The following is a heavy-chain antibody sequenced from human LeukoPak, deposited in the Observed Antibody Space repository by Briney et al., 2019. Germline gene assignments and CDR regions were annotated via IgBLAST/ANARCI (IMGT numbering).Heavy chain of an antibody. J-gene: IGHJ1*01. CDR1: GGSISRSNW. Sequence: SETLSLTCTVSGGSISRSNWWSWVRQPPGKGLEWIGEIYHTGSTNYNPSLKSRVTISVDKSKNQFSLKLSSVTAADTAVYYCAEAYCGGDCYFAEYFQHWGQGTLVTVSS. CDR3: AEAYCGGDCYFAEYFQH. CDR2: IYHTGST. D-gene: IGHD2-21*02. V-gene: IGHV4-4*02.